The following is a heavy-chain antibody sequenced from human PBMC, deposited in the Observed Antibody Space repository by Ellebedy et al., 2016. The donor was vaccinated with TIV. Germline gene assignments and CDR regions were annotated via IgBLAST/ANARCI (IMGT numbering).Heavy chain of an antibody. CDR3: AKDDVYSGSWSFGS. J-gene: IGHJ4*02. V-gene: IGHV4-59*02. Sequence: SETLSLTXTVSGASVSDHYWSWIRQPPGKGLEWIGYIYHSGTPKYNPSLKSRVTISADTSKNQISLKLNSVTAADTAVYYCAKDDVYSGSWSFGSWGQGTLVTVSS. D-gene: IGHD1-26*01. CDR2: IYHSGTP. CDR1: GASVSDHY.